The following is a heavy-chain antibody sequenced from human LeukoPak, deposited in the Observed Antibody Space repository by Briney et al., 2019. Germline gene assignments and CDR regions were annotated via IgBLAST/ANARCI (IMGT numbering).Heavy chain of an antibody. V-gene: IGHV3-72*01. CDR2: SRNKAYSYTT. Sequence: GGSLRLSCAASGFTFSDHCVDWVRQAPGKGLEWVGRSRNKAYSYTTEYAASVKGRFSISRDDSRNSVYLQMNSLKIEDTAAYYCSRDLTMVRGVTDYWGQGTLVTVSS. J-gene: IGHJ4*02. D-gene: IGHD3-10*01. CDR3: SRDLTMVRGVTDY. CDR1: GFTFSDHC.